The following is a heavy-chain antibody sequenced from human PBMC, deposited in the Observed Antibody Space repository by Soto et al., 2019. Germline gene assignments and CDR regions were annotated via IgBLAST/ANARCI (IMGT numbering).Heavy chain of an antibody. CDR3: ARTRYSDYYFGY. Sequence: SFPCRVAGGAIRRGGYYWRWIRQQPGRGLQRIGYTYHTGSTCYSPSLMSRFSISVDTSKSQFSLWLTSVPAAATPVYCSARTRYSDYYFGYWGQGTRVTVSS. D-gene: IGHD5-12*01. CDR1: GGAIRRGGYY. CDR2: TYHTGST. V-gene: IGHV4-31*03. J-gene: IGHJ4*02.